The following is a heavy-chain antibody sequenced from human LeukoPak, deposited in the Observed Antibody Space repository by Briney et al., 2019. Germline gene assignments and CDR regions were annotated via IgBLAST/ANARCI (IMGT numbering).Heavy chain of an antibody. J-gene: IGHJ6*02. V-gene: IGHV3-53*01. Sequence: GGSLRLSCAASGLTVSSNYMSWVRQAPGKGLEWVSVIYSGGSTYYADSVKGRFTISRDNSKNTLYLQMNSLRAEDTAVYYCARWSHYDSSGGLGDVWGQGTTVTVSS. CDR2: IYSGGST. CDR3: ARWSHYDSSGGLGDV. D-gene: IGHD3-22*01. CDR1: GLTVSSNY.